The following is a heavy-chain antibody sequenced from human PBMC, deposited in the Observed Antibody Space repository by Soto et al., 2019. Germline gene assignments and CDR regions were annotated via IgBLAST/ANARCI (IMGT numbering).Heavy chain of an antibody. CDR1: GYTFTTYY. CDR3: ATRDPGHY. J-gene: IGHJ4*02. Sequence: QVQLVQSGAEVKKPGASVKVSCKASGYTFTTYYMHWVRHAPGQGLEWMGIISPDGGRTSYAQKFQCRVTMPRDTSTSTVYMELSSLRSADTAVYYCATRDPGHYWVQGTLVTVSS. V-gene: IGHV1-46*01. CDR2: ISPDGGRT.